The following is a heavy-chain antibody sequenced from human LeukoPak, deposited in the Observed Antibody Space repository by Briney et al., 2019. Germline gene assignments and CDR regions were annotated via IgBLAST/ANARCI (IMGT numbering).Heavy chain of an antibody. CDR2: IYYSGST. D-gene: IGHD3-9*01. Sequence: PSETLSLTCTVSGGSISSSSYYWGWIRQPPGKGLEWIGSIYYSGSTYYNPSLKSRVTISVDTSKNQFSLKLSSVTAADTAVYYCARGTPSYYDIHWGQGTLVTVSS. V-gene: IGHV4-39*07. CDR1: GGSISSSSYY. J-gene: IGHJ4*02. CDR3: ARGTPSYYDIH.